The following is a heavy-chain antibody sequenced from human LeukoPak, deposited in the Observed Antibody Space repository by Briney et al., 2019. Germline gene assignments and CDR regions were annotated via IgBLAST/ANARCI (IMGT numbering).Heavy chain of an antibody. CDR3: AREQVDCSSTSCYGNDAFDI. CDR2: IMPILGIA. J-gene: IGHJ3*02. V-gene: IGHV1-69*04. Sequence: SVDVSGNAAGGTFRSYAVSWGRQAPGHGLEWRGRIMPILGIANDAQKFQGRVTIPADKPTSTAYMELSSLRSEDPAVYYCAREQVDCSSTSCYGNDAFDIWGQGTMVTVSS. CDR1: GGTFRSYA. D-gene: IGHD2-2*01.